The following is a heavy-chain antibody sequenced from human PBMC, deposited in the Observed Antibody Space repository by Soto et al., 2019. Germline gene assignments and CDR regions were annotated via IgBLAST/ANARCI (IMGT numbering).Heavy chain of an antibody. CDR1: GFTFSTYS. CDR3: ARDPDTSGSYRYYFDN. D-gene: IGHD1-26*01. J-gene: IGHJ4*02. CDR2: ISYDGMNK. V-gene: IGHV3-30*14. Sequence: GGSLRLSCVASGFTFSTYSIHWVRQAPGRGLEWLTIISYDGMNKYYADSVKGRITISRDNSRNTVFLQMNSLRTEDTAVYYCARDPDTSGSYRYYFDNWGQGTLVTVSS.